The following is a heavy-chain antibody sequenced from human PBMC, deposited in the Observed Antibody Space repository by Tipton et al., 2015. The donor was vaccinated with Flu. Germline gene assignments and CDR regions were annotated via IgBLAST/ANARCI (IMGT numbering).Heavy chain of an antibody. D-gene: IGHD3-3*01. Sequence: SLRLSCAASGFTFTNNAMGWVRQAPGEGLEWVSAIGSDFNTHYADSVEGRFTISRDNSKNTLYLQMNSLRAEDAAVYYCAKDILRWAFDFWGQGTMVTVSS. V-gene: IGHV3-23*01. CDR3: AKDILRWAFDF. J-gene: IGHJ3*01. CDR1: GFTFTNNA. CDR2: IGSDFNT.